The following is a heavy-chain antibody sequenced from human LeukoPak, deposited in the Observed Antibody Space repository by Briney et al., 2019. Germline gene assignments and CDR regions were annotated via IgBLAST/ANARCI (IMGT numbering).Heavy chain of an antibody. CDR2: ISYDGGNK. J-gene: IGHJ3*02. CDR1: GFTVSSYG. V-gene: IGHV3-30*18. Sequence: GGSLRLSCAASGFTVSSYGMHWVRQAPGKGLEWVAVISYDGGNKYYADSVKCRFTISRDNSKNTLYLQMNSLRAEDTAVYYCAKDFSTCDAFDIWGQGTMVTVSS. CDR3: AKDFSTCDAFDI. D-gene: IGHD2-2*01.